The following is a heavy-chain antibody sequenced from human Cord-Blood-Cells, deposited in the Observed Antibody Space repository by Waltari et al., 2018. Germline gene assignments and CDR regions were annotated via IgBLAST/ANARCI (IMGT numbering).Heavy chain of an antibody. CDR1: GYTITSYD. D-gene: IGHD5-12*01. CDR2: MNPNSGNT. CDR3: ARGWRHMISGYDY. J-gene: IGHJ4*02. Sequence: QVQLVQSGAEVKKPAASVKVSCKASGYTITSYDITWARQATGQGLEWMGWMNPNSGNTGYAQKFQGRVTMTRNTSISTAYMELSSLRSEDTAVYYCARGWRHMISGYDYWGQGTLVTVSS. V-gene: IGHV1-8*01.